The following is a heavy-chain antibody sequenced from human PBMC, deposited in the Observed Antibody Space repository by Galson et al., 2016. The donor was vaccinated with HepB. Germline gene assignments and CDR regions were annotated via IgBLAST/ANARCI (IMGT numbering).Heavy chain of an antibody. D-gene: IGHD5-18*01. CDR2: VEYIGSA. V-gene: IGHV4-39*01. Sequence: ETLSLTCSVSGGFISSTSFHWGWARQPPGKGLEWIGDVEYIGSAYSNPSLRSRVTISVDTAKNQFSLRLRSVTAADTAVYFCARRNVDTSFVTWGYFDSWGPGTLVAVAS. J-gene: IGHJ4*02. CDR1: GGFISSTSFH. CDR3: ARRNVDTSFVTWGYFDS.